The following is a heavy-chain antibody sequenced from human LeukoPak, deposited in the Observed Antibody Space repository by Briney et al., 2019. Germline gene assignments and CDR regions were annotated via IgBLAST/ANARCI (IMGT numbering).Heavy chain of an antibody. J-gene: IGHJ5*02. Sequence: GGSLRLSCAASGFTFSTKWMNWVRQAPGKGLMWVSHINPDGTTIRYADSVKGRFTISRDNAKNTLYLQTNSLRAEDTAVYYCANMAVPALGQGTLVTVSS. D-gene: IGHD6-19*01. V-gene: IGHV3-74*01. CDR2: INPDGTTI. CDR1: GFTFSTKW. CDR3: ANMAVPA.